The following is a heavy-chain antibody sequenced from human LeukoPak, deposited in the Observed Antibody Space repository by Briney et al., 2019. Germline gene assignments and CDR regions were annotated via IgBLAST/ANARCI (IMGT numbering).Heavy chain of an antibody. CDR3: ARMEMATAIFDY. CDR2: ISAYNGNT. J-gene: IGHJ4*02. V-gene: IGHV1-18*01. Sequence: ASVKVSCKASGYTFTSYAITWVRQAPGQGLEWMGWISAYNGNTNYAQNLQGRVTMTTVTSTSTAYMELRSLRSDDTAMYYCARMEMATAIFDYWGQGTLVTVSS. CDR1: GYTFTSYA. D-gene: IGHD5-24*01.